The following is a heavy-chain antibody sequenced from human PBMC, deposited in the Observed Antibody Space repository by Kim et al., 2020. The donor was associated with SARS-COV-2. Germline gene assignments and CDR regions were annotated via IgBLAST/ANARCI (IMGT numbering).Heavy chain of an antibody. J-gene: IGHJ4*02. CDR3: ARETQQLGFDY. Sequence: KNYAQKFQGRVTRTRDTSISTAYMELSRLRSDDTAVYYWARETQQLGFDYWGQGTLVTVSS. D-gene: IGHD6-13*01. V-gene: IGHV1-2*02. CDR2: K.